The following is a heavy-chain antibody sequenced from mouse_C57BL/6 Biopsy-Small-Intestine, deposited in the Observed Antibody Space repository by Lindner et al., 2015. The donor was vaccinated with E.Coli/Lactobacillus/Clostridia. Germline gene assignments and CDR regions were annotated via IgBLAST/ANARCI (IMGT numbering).Heavy chain of an antibody. CDR1: GFNIKDDY. V-gene: IGHV14-4*01. CDR3: TRSYSRNYYAMDY. D-gene: IGHD2-5*01. CDR2: IDPANGNT. J-gene: IGHJ4*01. Sequence: VQLQESGAELVGPGASVSLSCTASGFNIKDDYIHWVNQRPEQGLEWIGRIDPANGNTKYAPKFQDKATITSDTSSNTAYLQLNSLTSEDTAVYYCTRSYSRNYYAMDYVGSKEPQSPSPQ.